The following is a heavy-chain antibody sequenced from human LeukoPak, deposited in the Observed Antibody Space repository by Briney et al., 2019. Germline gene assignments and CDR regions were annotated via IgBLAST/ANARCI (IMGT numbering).Heavy chain of an antibody. Sequence: GGSLRLSCLASGFAFSAYEMNWVRQAPGKGLEWVSYIAGSDTTTYYADAVKGRFTIFRDNAKNSLYLQMNSLRAEDTALYYCTTLGYHLDSWGQGTLVTVSS. V-gene: IGHV3-48*03. CDR3: TTLGYHLDS. CDR1: GFAFSAYE. CDR2: IAGSDTTT. D-gene: IGHD3-22*01. J-gene: IGHJ4*02.